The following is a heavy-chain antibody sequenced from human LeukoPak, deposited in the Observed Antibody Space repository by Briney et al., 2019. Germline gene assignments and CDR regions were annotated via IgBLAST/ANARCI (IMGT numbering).Heavy chain of an antibody. CDR2: INWSGNT. J-gene: IGHJ5*02. V-gene: IGHV4-59*01. CDR1: GGSISSYY. CDR3: ARDRWFDP. Sequence: SETLSLTCTVSGGSISSYYWSWIRQPPGKGLEWIGCINWSGNTNYNPSLKSRVTISVDTSKNQFSLKLSSVTAADTAVYYCARDRWFDPWGQGTLVTVSS.